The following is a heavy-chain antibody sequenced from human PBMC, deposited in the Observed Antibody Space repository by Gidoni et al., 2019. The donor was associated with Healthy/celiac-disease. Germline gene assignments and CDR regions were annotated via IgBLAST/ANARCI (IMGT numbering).Heavy chain of an antibody. CDR3: AKASMEWEPLAFDI. CDR1: GFPFSSNA. V-gene: IGHV3-23*04. CDR2: SSGSGGST. Sequence: EVQLVESGGGLVQPGGSLRLSCAASGFPFSSNAMSWVRQAPGKGLGWVSASSGSGGSTYYADAVKGRFTISRDNSKNTLYLQMNSLRAEDTAVYYCAKASMEWEPLAFDIWGQGTMVTVSS. J-gene: IGHJ3*02. D-gene: IGHD1-26*01.